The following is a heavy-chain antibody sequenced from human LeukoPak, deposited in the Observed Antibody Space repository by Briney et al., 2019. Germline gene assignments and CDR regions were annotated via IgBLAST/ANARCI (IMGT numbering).Heavy chain of an antibody. Sequence: PGESLKISCKGSGYKFTNYWIGWVRQLPGKGLEWMGVIYPDDSDTRYTPSFQGQVTMSVDKSITTAYLQWNSLQASDTAVYYCARPGVGSGYYGALDYWGQGTLVTVSS. J-gene: IGHJ4*02. V-gene: IGHV5-51*01. CDR2: IYPDDSDT. CDR1: GYKFTNYW. D-gene: IGHD5-12*01. CDR3: ARPGVGSGYYGALDY.